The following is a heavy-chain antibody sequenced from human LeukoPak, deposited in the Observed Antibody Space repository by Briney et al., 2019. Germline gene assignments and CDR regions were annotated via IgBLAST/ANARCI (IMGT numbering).Heavy chain of an antibody. J-gene: IGHJ6*03. D-gene: IGHD5-12*01. CDR1: GGTFSSYA. Sequence: SVKVSCKASGGTFSSYAISWVRQAPGQGLEWMRGIIPIFGTANYAQKFQGRVTITTDESTSTAYMDLSSLRSEDTAVYYCASRVASRSYYFYYMDVWGKGTTVTVSS. V-gene: IGHV1-69*05. CDR3: ASRVASRSYYFYYMDV. CDR2: IIPIFGTA.